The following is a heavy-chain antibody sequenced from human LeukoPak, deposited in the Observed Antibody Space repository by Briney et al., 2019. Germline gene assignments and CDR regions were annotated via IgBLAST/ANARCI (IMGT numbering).Heavy chain of an antibody. CDR3: AREGDDYGDFDY. CDR2: INSDGSST. D-gene: IGHD4-17*01. Sequence: PGGSLRLSCAASGFTFSSYWMHWVRQAPGKGLVWVSRINSDGSSTSYADSVEGRFTISRDNAKNTLYLQMNSLRAEDTAVYYCAREGDDYGDFDYWGQGTLVTVSS. CDR1: GFTFSSYW. J-gene: IGHJ4*02. V-gene: IGHV3-74*01.